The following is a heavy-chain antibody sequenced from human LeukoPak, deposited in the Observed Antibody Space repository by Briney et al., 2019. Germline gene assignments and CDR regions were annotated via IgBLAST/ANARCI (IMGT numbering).Heavy chain of an antibody. CDR2: IYYTGTT. V-gene: IGHV4-59*01. CDR1: GGSISTYY. Sequence: SETLSLTCSVSGGSISTYYWSWIRQLPGKGLEWIGHIYYTGTTNYNPSLRSRVTISVDTSRNQFSLRLSSVTAADTAVYYCAREDPQTTVPEGMVVGGRGTTVIVSS. D-gene: IGHD4-17*01. CDR3: AREDPQTTVPEGMVV. J-gene: IGHJ6*02.